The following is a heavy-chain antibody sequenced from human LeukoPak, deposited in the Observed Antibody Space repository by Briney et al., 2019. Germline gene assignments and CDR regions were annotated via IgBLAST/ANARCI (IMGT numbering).Heavy chain of an antibody. V-gene: IGHV3-53*01. D-gene: IGHD3-22*01. CDR2: IYSGGST. J-gene: IGHJ4*02. CDR3: AKPQYYYDSSGYYDY. Sequence: GGSLRLSCAASGFTVSSNYMSWVRQAPGKGLEWVSVIYSGGSTYYADSVKGRFTISRDNSKNTLYLQMNSLRAEDTAVYYCAKPQYYYDSSGYYDYWGQGTLVTVSS. CDR1: GFTVSSNY.